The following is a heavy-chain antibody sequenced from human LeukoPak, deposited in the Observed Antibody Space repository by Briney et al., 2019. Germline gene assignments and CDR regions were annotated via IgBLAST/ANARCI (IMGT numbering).Heavy chain of an antibody. J-gene: IGHJ4*02. CDR1: GFAFTTYG. CDR2: IAHDGSIK. Sequence: PGGSLRLSCADSGFAFTTYGMHWLRQAPGRGLEWVGVIAHDGSIKYYSDFVKGRFTISRDNAKNTLYLEMSSLRPEDTAVYYCAKEWKEYASGRFFDYWGQGILVTVSS. D-gene: IGHD6-19*01. CDR3: AKEWKEYASGRFFDY. V-gene: IGHV3-30*18.